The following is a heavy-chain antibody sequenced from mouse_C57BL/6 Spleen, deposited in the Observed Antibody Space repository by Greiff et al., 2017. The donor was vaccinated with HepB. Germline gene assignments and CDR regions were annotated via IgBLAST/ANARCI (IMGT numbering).Heavy chain of an antibody. CDR1: GYTFTSYW. CDR2: IYPGSGST. V-gene: IGHV1-55*01. J-gene: IGHJ4*01. CDR3: ARGDGTGYYAMDY. Sequence: QVHVKQPGAELVKPGASVKMSCKASGYTFTSYWITWVKQRPGQGLEWIGDIYPGSGSTNYNEKFKSKATLTVDTSSSTAYMQLSSLTSEDSAVYYCARGDGTGYYAMDYWGQGTSVTVSS. D-gene: IGHD3-3*01.